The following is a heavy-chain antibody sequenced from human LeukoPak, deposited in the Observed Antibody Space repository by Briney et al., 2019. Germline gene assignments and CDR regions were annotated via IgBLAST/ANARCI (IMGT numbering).Heavy chain of an antibody. CDR3: ARSASGYDA. Sequence: GGTLRLSCAASGFPFSGYWMHWVRQAPGKGLVWVSRIDDDGAGTTYADSVKGRFTISRDNAKNTLYLQMNSLRVEDTAVYYCARSASGYDAWGQGTLVTVS. J-gene: IGHJ5*02. V-gene: IGHV3-74*01. CDR1: GFPFSGYW. D-gene: IGHD5-12*01. CDR2: IDDDGAGT.